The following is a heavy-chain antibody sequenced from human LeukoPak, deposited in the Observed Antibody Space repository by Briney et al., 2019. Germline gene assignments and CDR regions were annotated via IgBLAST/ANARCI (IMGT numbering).Heavy chain of an antibody. CDR2: INPNSGGT. CDR1: GYTFTGYY. Sequence: GASVKVSCKASGYTFTGYYTHWVRQAPGQGLEWMGWINPNSGGTNYAQKFQGRVTMTRDTSISTAYMELSRLRSDDTAVYYCATPGPYSSSWYLFDYWGQGTLVTVSS. D-gene: IGHD6-13*01. CDR3: ATPGPYSSSWYLFDY. V-gene: IGHV1-2*02. J-gene: IGHJ4*02.